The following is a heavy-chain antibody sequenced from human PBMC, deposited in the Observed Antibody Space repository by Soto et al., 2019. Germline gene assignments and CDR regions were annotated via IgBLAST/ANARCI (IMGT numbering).Heavy chain of an antibody. V-gene: IGHV4-61*08. J-gene: IGHJ6*02. CDR2: IYYSGST. CDR3: ARDRVIAAAGTGNYYYYGMDV. Sequence: SETLSLTCTVSGGSISSGDYYWSWIRQPPGKGLEWIGYIYYSGSTNYNPSLKSRVTISVDTSKNQFSLKLSSVTAADTAVYYCARDRVIAAAGTGNYYYYGMDVWGQGTTVTVSS. D-gene: IGHD6-13*01. CDR1: GGSISSGDYY.